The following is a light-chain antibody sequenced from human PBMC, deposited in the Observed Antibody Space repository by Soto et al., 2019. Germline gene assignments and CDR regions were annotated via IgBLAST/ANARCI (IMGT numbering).Light chain of an antibody. Sequence: EIVVTQSPGTLSLSPGERATLSCRASQSVSSSYLAWYQQKPGQAPRRLIYGASSRATGIPDRFSGSGSGTDFTLTISRLEAEDFAVYYCQQYGSSPPFTFGQGTRLEIK. V-gene: IGKV3-20*01. J-gene: IGKJ5*01. CDR1: QSVSSSY. CDR3: QQYGSSPPFT. CDR2: GAS.